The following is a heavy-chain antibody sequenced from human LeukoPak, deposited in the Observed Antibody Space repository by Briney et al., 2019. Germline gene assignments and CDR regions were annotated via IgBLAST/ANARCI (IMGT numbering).Heavy chain of an antibody. Sequence: GGSLRLSCAASGFTISSNWMNWVRQGPGQGLELVANIKQDGSEKYYVDSVKGRFTISRDNAKNSLYLQMNSLRAEDTAVYYCVRDRYCSSTSCHTPDFGGQGTLVTVSS. CDR1: GFTISSNW. D-gene: IGHD2-2*01. CDR3: VRDRYCSSTSCHTPDF. V-gene: IGHV3-7*01. CDR2: IKQDGSEK. J-gene: IGHJ4*02.